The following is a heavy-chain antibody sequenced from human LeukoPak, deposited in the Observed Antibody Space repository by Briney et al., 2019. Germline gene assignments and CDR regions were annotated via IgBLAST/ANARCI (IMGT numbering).Heavy chain of an antibody. Sequence: GGSVRLSCAAFGFSFSSYEMNWVRQGLGKGLERFSYISGSGTTIYDADSVKGRFTISRDNAKNSLYLQLNSLTAEDTAVYCCVRDEVRSGAFDIWGQGTMVTVSS. CDR1: GFSFSSYE. CDR2: ISGSGTTI. V-gene: IGHV3-48*03. J-gene: IGHJ3*02. D-gene: IGHD3-10*01. CDR3: VRDEVRSGAFDI.